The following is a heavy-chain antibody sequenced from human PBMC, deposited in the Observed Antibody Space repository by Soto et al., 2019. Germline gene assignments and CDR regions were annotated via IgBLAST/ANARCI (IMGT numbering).Heavy chain of an antibody. CDR1: GFTFSDYA. D-gene: IGHD4-17*01. CDR2: IWHEGTNK. J-gene: IGHJ4*02. V-gene: IGHV3-33*01. CDR3: TRPALLVTTFDY. Sequence: QEQLVESGGGVVQPGRSLRLSCAASGFTFSDYAMHWVRQAPGKGLEWVAVIWHEGTNKYYADSVQGRFTISRDNSKNRLYLQMSSLRAEDTAVYYGTRPALLVTTFDYWGQGILVTVSS.